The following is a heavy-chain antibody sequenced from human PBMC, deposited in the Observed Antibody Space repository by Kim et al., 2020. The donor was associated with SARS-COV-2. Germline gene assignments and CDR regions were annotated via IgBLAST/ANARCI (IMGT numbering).Heavy chain of an antibody. CDR1: GFTFSSYG. J-gene: IGHJ5*02. Sequence: GGSLRLSCAASGFTFSSYGMHWVRQAPGKGLAWVAVISYDGSNKYYADSVKGRFTISRDNSKNTLYLQMNSLRAEDTAVYYCAKGPNRITIFGWFDPWGQRPLVTVSS. D-gene: IGHD3-3*01. CDR2: ISYDGSNK. CDR3: AKGPNRITIFGWFDP. V-gene: IGHV3-30*18.